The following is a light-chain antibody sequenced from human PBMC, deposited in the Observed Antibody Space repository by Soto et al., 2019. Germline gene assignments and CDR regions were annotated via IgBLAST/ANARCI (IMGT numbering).Light chain of an antibody. CDR1: TSNIRNNY. V-gene: IGLV1-51*02. J-gene: IGLJ3*02. CDR3: GTWDTGLSSGV. Sequence: QSVLTQPPSVSAAPGQKVTISCSGSTSNIRNNYVSWYQQLPGTAPKLLIYENDKRPSGIPDRFSGSKSGASATLGITGLQTGDEADYYCGTWDTGLSSGVFGGGTQLTVL. CDR2: END.